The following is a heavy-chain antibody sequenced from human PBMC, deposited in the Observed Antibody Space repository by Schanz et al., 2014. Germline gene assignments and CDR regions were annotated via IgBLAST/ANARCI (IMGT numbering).Heavy chain of an antibody. V-gene: IGHV1-46*01. CDR1: GYTFTSYY. Sequence: QVQLVQSGAEVKKPGASVKVSCKASGYTFTSYYMHWVRQAPGQGLEWMGWMNSKTGNTGYAQRFQGRVTMTTDTSTSTAYMELRSLISDDTAVYYCVRDAGWAFGDYHGMDVWGQGTSVTVSS. CDR2: MNSKTGNT. D-gene: IGHD3-10*01. CDR3: VRDAGWAFGDYHGMDV. J-gene: IGHJ6*02.